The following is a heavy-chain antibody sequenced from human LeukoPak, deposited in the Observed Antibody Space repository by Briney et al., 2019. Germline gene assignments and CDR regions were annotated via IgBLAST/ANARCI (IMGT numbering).Heavy chain of an antibody. CDR2: IYHSGST. Sequence: PSQTLSLTCTFSGGSISSGGYYWSWIRQPPGKGLEWIGYIYHSGSTYYNPSLKSRVTISVDRSKNQFSLKLSSVTAADTAVYYCARSRITMPLDYWGQGTLVTVSS. CDR3: ARSRITMPLDY. CDR1: GGSISSGGYY. J-gene: IGHJ4*02. V-gene: IGHV4-30-2*01. D-gene: IGHD3-10*01.